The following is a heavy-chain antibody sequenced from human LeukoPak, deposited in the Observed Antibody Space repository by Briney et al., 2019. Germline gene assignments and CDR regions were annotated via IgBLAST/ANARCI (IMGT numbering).Heavy chain of an antibody. CDR1: GYTFTSYD. D-gene: IGHD1-26*01. V-gene: IGHV1-8*03. Sequence: ASVKVSCKASGYTFTSYDINWVRQATGQGLEWMGWMNPNSGNTGYAQKFQARVTITRNTSISTAYMELSSLRSEDTAVYYCARGREPWLPDYWGQGTLVTVSS. CDR3: ARGREPWLPDY. J-gene: IGHJ4*02. CDR2: MNPNSGNT.